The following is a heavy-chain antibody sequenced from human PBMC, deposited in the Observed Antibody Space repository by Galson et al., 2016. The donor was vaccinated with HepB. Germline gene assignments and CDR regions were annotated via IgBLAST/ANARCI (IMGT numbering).Heavy chain of an antibody. Sequence: SLRLSCAVSGFTFSSYAMSWVRQAPGKGLEWVSSSSGSDGTSYYADSVKGRFTISRDNSKNTLFLQMNSLRAEDTAVYYCAKRPRYSRSYYFDSWGQGTLVIVSS. V-gene: IGHV3-23*01. CDR1: GFTFSSYA. D-gene: IGHD1-26*01. CDR3: AKRPRYSRSYYFDS. J-gene: IGHJ4*02. CDR2: SSGSDGTS.